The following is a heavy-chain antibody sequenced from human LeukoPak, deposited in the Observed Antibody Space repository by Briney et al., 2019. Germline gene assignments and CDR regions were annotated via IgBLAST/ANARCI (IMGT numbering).Heavy chain of an antibody. J-gene: IGHJ5*02. CDR1: GFTFSSYA. D-gene: IGHD3-3*01. CDR3: AKGEVLLEWLSP. V-gene: IGHV3-23*01. CDR2: ISGSGGST. Sequence: GGSLRLSCAASGFTFSSYAMSWVRQAPGKGLEWVSAISGSGGSTYYAGSVKGRFTISRDNSKNALYLQMNSLRAEDTAVYYCAKGEVLLEWLSPWGQGTLVTVSS.